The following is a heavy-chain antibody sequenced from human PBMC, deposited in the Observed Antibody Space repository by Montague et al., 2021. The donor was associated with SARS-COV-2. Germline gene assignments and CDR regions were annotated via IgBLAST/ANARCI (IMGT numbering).Heavy chain of an antibody. Sequence: SETLSLTCTVSGGSISSPDYYWGWIRQSPGKGLEWIGSISYAGRTYYNPSLRSRVSFSMDTSKNHFSLSLNSVTAADTAVYFCARQLPSYCGTNKSYPYYFDVWGQGALVTVSS. CDR3: ARQLPSYCGTNKSYPYYFDV. D-gene: IGHD2-21*01. J-gene: IGHJ4*02. V-gene: IGHV4-39*01. CDR2: ISYAGRT. CDR1: GGSISSPDYY.